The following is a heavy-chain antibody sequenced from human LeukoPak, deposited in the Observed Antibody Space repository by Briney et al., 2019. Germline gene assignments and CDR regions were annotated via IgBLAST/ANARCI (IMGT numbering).Heavy chain of an antibody. J-gene: IGHJ6*03. Sequence: PSETLSLTCTVSGGSISSSSYYWGWIRQPPGKGLEWIGSIYYSGSTYYNPSLKSRVTISVDTSKNQFSLKLSSVTAADTAVYYCARDEGSVAGTSYYYYYMDVWGKGTTVTVSS. CDR3: ARDEGSVAGTSYYYYYMDV. CDR2: IYYSGST. D-gene: IGHD6-19*01. V-gene: IGHV4-39*07. CDR1: GGSISSSSYY.